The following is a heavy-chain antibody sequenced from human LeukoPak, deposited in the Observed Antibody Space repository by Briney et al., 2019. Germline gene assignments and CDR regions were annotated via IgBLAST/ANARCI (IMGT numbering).Heavy chain of an antibody. J-gene: IGHJ4*02. Sequence: ASVKVSCKASGYTFTSYYMHWVRQAPGQGLEWMGWINPNSGGTNYAQKFQGRVTMTRDTSISTAYMELSRLRSDDTAVYYCARVGVSWDYGDYLYWGQGTLVTVSS. CDR2: INPNSGGT. V-gene: IGHV1-2*02. CDR1: GYTFTSYY. CDR3: ARVGVSWDYGDYLY. D-gene: IGHD4-17*01.